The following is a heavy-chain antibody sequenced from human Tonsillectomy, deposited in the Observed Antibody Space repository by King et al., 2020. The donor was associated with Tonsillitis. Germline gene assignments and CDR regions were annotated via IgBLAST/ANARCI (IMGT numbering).Heavy chain of an antibody. CDR3: ARNPAWGALDS. D-gene: IGHD7-27*01. Sequence: VQLVESGGGLVQPGGSLRLSCAASDLTFSTYWMSWIRQAPGKGLEWVANIKHDGSDTTYVDSVKGRFTVSRDNAKNSLYLEMNRLRAEDTALYYCARNPAWGALDSWGQGALATVSS. J-gene: IGHJ4*02. CDR1: DLTFSTYW. CDR2: IKHDGSDT. V-gene: IGHV3-7*01.